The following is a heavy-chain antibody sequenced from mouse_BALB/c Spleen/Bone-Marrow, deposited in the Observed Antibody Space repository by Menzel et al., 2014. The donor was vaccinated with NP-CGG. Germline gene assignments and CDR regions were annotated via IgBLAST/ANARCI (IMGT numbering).Heavy chain of an antibody. D-gene: IGHD1-1*01. V-gene: IGHV1-82*01. J-gene: IGHJ2*01. CDR3: ARWDYGSSPNY. CDR2: IYPGDGDT. CDR1: GYAFSSSW. Sequence: QVQLQQPGPELVKPGASVKISCKASGYAFSSSWMNWVKRRPGQGLEWIGRIYPGDGDTNYNGKFKGKATLTADKSSSTAYMQLSSLTSVDSAVYFCARWDYGSSPNYWGQGTTLTVSS.